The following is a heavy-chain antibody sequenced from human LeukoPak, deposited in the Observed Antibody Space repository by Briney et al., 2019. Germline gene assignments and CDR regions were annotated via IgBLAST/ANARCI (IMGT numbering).Heavy chain of an antibody. J-gene: IGHJ3*01. D-gene: IGHD2-21*01. CDR3: ARDRGGAESHGFDAFDL. CDR2: ISWNSGGI. V-gene: IGHV3-9*01. CDR1: GFTFDDYA. Sequence: SGGSLRLSCAASGFTFDDYAMHWVRQVPGKGLEWVSGISWNSGGIAYADSVKGRFTISRDNAKNSLYLQMNSLRVDDTAVYYCARDRGGAESHGFDAFDLWGQGTIVTVSS.